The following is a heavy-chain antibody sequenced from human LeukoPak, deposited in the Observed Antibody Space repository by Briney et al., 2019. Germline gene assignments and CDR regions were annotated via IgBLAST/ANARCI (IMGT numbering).Heavy chain of an antibody. D-gene: IGHD1-1*01. V-gene: IGHV1-24*01. CDR3: ATLHDPPPVYHYHYHGMDV. J-gene: IGHJ6*02. CDR1: GFSLSDLS. CDR2: FDPEDGEL. Sequence: ASVKLSCKVSGFSLSDLSTNWVRQAPGKGLEWMGGFDPEDGELFYAQKFQGRVTMTGDTSTDTVYMELSSLTSEDTAVYYRATLHDPPPVYHYHYHGMDVWGQGTTVIVSS.